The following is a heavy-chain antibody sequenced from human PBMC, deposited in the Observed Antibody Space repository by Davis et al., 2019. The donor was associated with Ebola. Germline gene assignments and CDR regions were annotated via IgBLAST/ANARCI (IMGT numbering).Heavy chain of an antibody. CDR3: ARLLMVAGKFDY. Sequence: SETLSLTCAVSGDSISSSNWWSWVRQPPGKGLEWIGEISQSGSTNYNPSLKSRVTISVDKSKNQFSLKLSSVTAADTAVYYCARLLMVAGKFDYWGQGTLVTVSS. D-gene: IGHD2-15*01. CDR1: GDSISSSNW. V-gene: IGHV4-4*02. CDR2: ISQSGST. J-gene: IGHJ4*02.